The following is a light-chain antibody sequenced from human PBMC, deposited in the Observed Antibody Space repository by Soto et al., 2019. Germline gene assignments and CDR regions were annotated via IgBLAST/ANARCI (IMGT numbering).Light chain of an antibody. J-gene: IGLJ2*01. V-gene: IGLV2-14*03. CDR3: PSSTPGDPLA. CDR1: TNDVGAYDY. CDR2: DVS. Sequence: QSVLTQPASVSGSPGQSITISCTGTTNDVGAYDYVSWYQHHPGKAPRLMIFDVSDRPSGVSNRFSGSKSGNTASLTISGLQAEDEADYYCPSSTPGDPLAFGGGTKLTVL.